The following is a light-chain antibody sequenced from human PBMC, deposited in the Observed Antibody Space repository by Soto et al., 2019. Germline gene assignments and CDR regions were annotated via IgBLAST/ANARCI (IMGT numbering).Light chain of an antibody. Sequence: QSALTQPPSASGSPGQSVTISCTGTSSDVGDNKYVSWYQQQPGKAPKVIIYEISERPSGVPDRFSGSKSGNTASLTISPLQAEDEADYSCCSFAGGATFVFGGGTKVTVL. CDR1: SSDVGDNKY. CDR2: EIS. V-gene: IGLV2-8*01. J-gene: IGLJ2*01. CDR3: CSFAGGATFV.